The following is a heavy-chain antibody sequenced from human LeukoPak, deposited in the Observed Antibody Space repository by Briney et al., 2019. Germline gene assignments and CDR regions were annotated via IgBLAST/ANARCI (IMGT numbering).Heavy chain of an antibody. J-gene: IGHJ5*02. Sequence: EASVKVSCKASGGTFSSYAISWVRQAPGQGLEWMGGIIPIFGTANYAQKFQGRVTITADGSTSTAYMELSSLRSEDTAVYYCARDQDISSNNWFDPWGQGTLVTVSS. D-gene: IGHD2-15*01. V-gene: IGHV1-69*13. CDR1: GGTFSSYA. CDR3: ARDQDISSNNWFDP. CDR2: IIPIFGTA.